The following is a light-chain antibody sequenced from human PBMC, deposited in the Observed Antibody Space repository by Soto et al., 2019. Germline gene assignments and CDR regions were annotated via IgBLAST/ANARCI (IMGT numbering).Light chain of an antibody. V-gene: IGKV1-5*03. Sequence: DIQMTQSTSTLSASVGDRVTITCRASQSISSWLAWYQQKPGKAPKLLIYKASSLESGVPSRFSGSGSGTEFTLTISSLQPDDFPTYYCQQYNSYSRTFGQGTKVEIK. J-gene: IGKJ1*01. CDR1: QSISSW. CDR3: QQYNSYSRT. CDR2: KAS.